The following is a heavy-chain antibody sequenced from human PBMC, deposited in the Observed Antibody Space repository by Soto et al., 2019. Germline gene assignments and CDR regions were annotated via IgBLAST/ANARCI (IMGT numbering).Heavy chain of an antibody. D-gene: IGHD3-10*01. CDR2: IIPIFGTA. CDR1: GGTFSSYA. J-gene: IGHJ6*02. CDR3: KPKRITMVRGVIIKDYYYGMDV. Sequence: SVKVSCKASGGTFSSYAISWVRQAPGQGLEWMGGIIPIFGTANYAQKFQGRVTITADESTSTAYTELSSLRSEDTAVYYCKPKRITMVRGVIIKDYYYGMDVWGQRTTVAVSS. V-gene: IGHV1-69*13.